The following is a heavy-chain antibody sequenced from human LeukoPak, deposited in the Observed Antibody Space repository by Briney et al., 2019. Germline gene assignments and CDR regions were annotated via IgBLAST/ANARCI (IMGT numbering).Heavy chain of an antibody. CDR3: ASSRGYCSSTSCPFDY. V-gene: IGHV1-8*01. Sequence: ASVKVSCKASGYTFTSYDINWVRQATGQGLEWMGWMNPNSGNRGYAQKFQGRVTMTRNTSISTAYMELSSLRSEDTAVYYCASSRGYCSSTSCPFDYWGQGTLVTVSS. CDR1: GYTFTSYD. D-gene: IGHD2-2*01. CDR2: MNPNSGNR. J-gene: IGHJ4*02.